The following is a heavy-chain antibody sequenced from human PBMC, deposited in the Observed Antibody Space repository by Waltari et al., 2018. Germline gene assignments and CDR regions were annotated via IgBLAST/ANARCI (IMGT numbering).Heavy chain of an antibody. Sequence: QVQLVQSGAEVKTPGASVKVSCKASGYTFTGYHMYWVRQAPGQGLEWMGWINPNSGGTNYAQKFQGRVTMTRDTSISTAYMELSRLRSDDTAVYYCARAPPIVGATGSYFDYWGQGTLVTVSS. V-gene: IGHV1-2*02. D-gene: IGHD1-26*01. CDR1: GYTFTGYH. CDR3: ARAPPIVGATGSYFDY. CDR2: INPNSGGT. J-gene: IGHJ4*02.